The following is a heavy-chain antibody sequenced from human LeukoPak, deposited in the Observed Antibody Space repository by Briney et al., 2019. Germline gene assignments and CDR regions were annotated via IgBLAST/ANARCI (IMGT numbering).Heavy chain of an antibody. CDR1: GGSISSSTYY. Sequence: SETLSLTCTVSGGSISSSTYYWGWIRQPPGKGLEWIGSIYYSGSTYYNPSLKSRVTISVDTSKNQFSLRLSSVTAADTAVYYCARSQYSSSWAPFGYWGQGTLVTVSS. V-gene: IGHV4-39*01. CDR2: IYYSGST. CDR3: ARSQYSSSWAPFGY. J-gene: IGHJ4*02. D-gene: IGHD6-13*01.